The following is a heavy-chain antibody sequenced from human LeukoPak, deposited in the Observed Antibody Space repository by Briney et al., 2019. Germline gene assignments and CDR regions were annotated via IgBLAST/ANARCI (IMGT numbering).Heavy chain of an antibody. CDR3: ARQLGYCSSTSCEITDY. J-gene: IGHJ4*02. CDR2: IYYSGST. Sequence: PSETLSLTCTVSGGSISSSSYYWGWIRRPPGKGLEWFGRIYYSGSTYYHPSLKSRVTISADTSKNQFSLKLSSVTAADTAVYYCARQLGYCSSTSCEITDYWGQGTLVTVSS. V-gene: IGHV4-39*01. CDR1: GGSISSSSYY. D-gene: IGHD2-2*01.